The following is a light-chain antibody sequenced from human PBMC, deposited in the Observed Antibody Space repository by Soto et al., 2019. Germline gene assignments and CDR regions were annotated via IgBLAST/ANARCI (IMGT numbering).Light chain of an antibody. V-gene: IGKV3-15*01. Sequence: EIVMTQSPAPLSVFPGETATLSCRASQNVGDNFAWYQQRPGRPPRLLIYASSTRATVVPARFSGSGTGTLFTLTVTSLQSEDFAYYYCQQYNNWPYTFGQGNRLEIK. CDR2: ASS. CDR3: QQYNNWPYT. J-gene: IGKJ2*01. CDR1: QNVGDN.